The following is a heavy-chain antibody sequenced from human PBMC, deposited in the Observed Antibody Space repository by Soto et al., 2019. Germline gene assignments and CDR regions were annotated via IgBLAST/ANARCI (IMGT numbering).Heavy chain of an antibody. CDR1: GDTFNSYT. J-gene: IGHJ4*02. CDR3: AACYGSGSRAFDY. CDR2: TIPILAMS. V-gene: IGHV1-69*02. D-gene: IGHD3-10*01. Sequence: QVQLVQSGPEVKMPGSSVKVSCKASGDTFNSYTINWVRQAPVQGLQWMGRTIPILAMSNYALKFQGRVTSTTNKTATTAYMELSRLRSVDTAVYYCAACYGSGSRAFDYWGQGPLVTVSS.